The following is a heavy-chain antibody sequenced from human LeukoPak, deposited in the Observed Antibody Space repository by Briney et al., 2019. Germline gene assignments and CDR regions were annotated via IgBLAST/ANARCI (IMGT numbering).Heavy chain of an antibody. CDR2: LGRTGEYK. CDR1: GFTYTDYS. V-gene: IGHV3-23*01. D-gene: IGHD5-12*01. J-gene: IGHJ4*02. Sequence: GGSLRLSCSASGFTYTDYSISWVRQVPGKGLEWVSGLGRTGEYKYYADSVKGRFTISRDNSKNTLYLQMNSLRAEDTAVYYCAKDIVATIDYDYWGQGTLVTVSS. CDR3: AKDIVATIDYDY.